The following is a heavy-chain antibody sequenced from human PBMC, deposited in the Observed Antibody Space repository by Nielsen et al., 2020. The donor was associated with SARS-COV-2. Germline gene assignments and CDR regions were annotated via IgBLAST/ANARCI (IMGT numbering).Heavy chain of an antibody. J-gene: IGHJ6*02. CDR3: AKAAKADRVYYYFGLDV. Sequence: GESLKISCSTSGFMFSQYALAWVRQAPGKGLEWVSAISGRGGLTYYADSVKGRFVISRDISQNTVYLQMDSLRAEDTAVYYCAKAAKADRVYYYFGLDVWSQGTTVTVSS. V-gene: IGHV3-23*01. D-gene: IGHD2-15*01. CDR2: ISGRGGLT. CDR1: GFMFSQYA.